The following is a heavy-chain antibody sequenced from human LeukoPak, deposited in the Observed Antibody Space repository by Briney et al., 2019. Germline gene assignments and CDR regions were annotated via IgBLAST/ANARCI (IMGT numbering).Heavy chain of an antibody. J-gene: IGHJ4*02. CDR3: ATVHAGSGRPDY. Sequence: ASVKVSCKASGYTFTDYYMHWVRQAPGQGLEWMGWINPHSGGTDHAQKFQGRVTMTRDTSISTAYMELSRLRSDDTAVYYCATVHAGSGRPDYWGQGTLVTVSS. CDR2: INPHSGGT. D-gene: IGHD2-15*01. CDR1: GYTFTDYY. V-gene: IGHV1-2*02.